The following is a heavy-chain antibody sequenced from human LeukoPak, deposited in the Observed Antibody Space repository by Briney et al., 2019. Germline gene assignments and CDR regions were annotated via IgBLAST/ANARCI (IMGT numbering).Heavy chain of an antibody. CDR3: ARALWFGPRYYYYMDV. CDR1: GSRFTSYW. CDR2: IYPGDTDT. D-gene: IGHD3-10*01. V-gene: IGHV5-51*01. J-gene: IGHJ6*03. Sequence: GASLKISCKGSGSRFTSYWIGGGRQMPGKGLEGMGIIYPGDTDTRYSPSFKGQVTISSDKSISTAYLQWSSLKASDTAMYYCARALWFGPRYYYYMDVWGKGTTVTVSS.